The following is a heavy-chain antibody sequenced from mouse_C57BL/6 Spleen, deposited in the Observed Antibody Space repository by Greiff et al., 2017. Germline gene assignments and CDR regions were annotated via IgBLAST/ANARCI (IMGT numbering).Heavy chain of an antibody. CDR3: TRGGYFDY. J-gene: IGHJ2*01. Sequence: VHLVESGAELVRPGASVTLSCKASGYTFTDYEMHWVKQTPVHGLEWIGAIDPETGGTAYNQKFKGKAILTADKSSSTAYMELRSLTSEDSAVYYCTRGGYFDYWGQGTTLTVSS. V-gene: IGHV1-15*01. CDR1: GYTFTDYE. CDR2: IDPETGGT.